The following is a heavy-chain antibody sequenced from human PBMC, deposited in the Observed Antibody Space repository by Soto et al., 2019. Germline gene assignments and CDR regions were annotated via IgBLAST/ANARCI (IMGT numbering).Heavy chain of an antibody. J-gene: IGHJ6*02. V-gene: IGHV3-30*18. D-gene: IGHD1-7*01. Sequence: GGSLRLSCAASGFTFSSYGMHWVRQAPGKGLEWVAVISYDGSNKYYADSVKGRFTISRDSSKNTLYLQMNSLRAEDTAVYYCAKDFVPNYASYYYYGMDVWGQGTTVTVSS. CDR3: AKDFVPNYASYYYYGMDV. CDR1: GFTFSSYG. CDR2: ISYDGSNK.